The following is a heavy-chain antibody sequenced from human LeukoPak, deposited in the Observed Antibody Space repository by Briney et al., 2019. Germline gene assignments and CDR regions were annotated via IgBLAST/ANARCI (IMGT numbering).Heavy chain of an antibody. CDR2: ISSSSSYI. J-gene: IGHJ3*02. Sequence: KAGGSLRLSCAASGFTFSTYSMNWVRQAPGKGLEWVSSISSSSSYIYYADSVKGRFTISRDNAKNSLSLQMNSLRAEDTAVYYCAREVGGSAFDIWGHGTMVTVSS. D-gene: IGHD3-16*01. CDR3: AREVGGSAFDI. CDR1: GFTFSTYS. V-gene: IGHV3-21*01.